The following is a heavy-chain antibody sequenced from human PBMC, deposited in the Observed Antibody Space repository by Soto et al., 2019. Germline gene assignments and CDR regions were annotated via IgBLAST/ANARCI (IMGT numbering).Heavy chain of an antibody. CDR3: ARELENYSDSSGYYWFDP. CDR1: GGSVSIGSYS. V-gene: IGHV4-61*01. J-gene: IGHJ5*02. Sequence: PAETLYVTYTFSGGSVSIGSYSWRWSRRPPGKGLEWSGYIYYSGSTNYNPSLKSRVTISVDTSKNQFSLKLSSVTAADTAVYYCARELENYSDSSGYYWFDPWGHGTMVIVSS. CDR2: IYYSGST. D-gene: IGHD3-22*01.